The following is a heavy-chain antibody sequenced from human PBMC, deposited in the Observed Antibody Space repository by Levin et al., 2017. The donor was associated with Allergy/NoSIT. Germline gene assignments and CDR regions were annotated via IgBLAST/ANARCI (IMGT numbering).Heavy chain of an antibody. CDR3: TRGDDYGDYYFDY. Sequence: GESLKISCTASGFTFGDYAMSWFRQAPGKGLEWVGFIRSKAYGGTTEYAASVKGRFTISRDDSKSIAYLQMNSLKTEDTAVYYCTRGDDYGDYYFDYWGQGTLVTVSS. V-gene: IGHV3-49*03. CDR1: GFTFGDYA. D-gene: IGHD4-17*01. J-gene: IGHJ4*02. CDR2: IRSKAYGGTT.